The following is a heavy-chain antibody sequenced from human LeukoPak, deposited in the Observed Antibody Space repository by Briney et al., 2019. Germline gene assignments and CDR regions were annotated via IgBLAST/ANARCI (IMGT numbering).Heavy chain of an antibody. CDR3: AKDRGRYYDSSGYYWGYYFDS. Sequence: GGSLRLSCAASGFTFSDYYMSWIRQAPGKGLEWVSTISGSGGGTYYADSVKGRFTISRDNSKNTLYLQMSSLRAEDTAVYYCAKDRGRYYDSSGYYWGYYFDSWGQGILVTVPT. J-gene: IGHJ4*02. V-gene: IGHV3-23*01. CDR2: ISGSGGGT. CDR1: GFTFSDYY. D-gene: IGHD3-22*01.